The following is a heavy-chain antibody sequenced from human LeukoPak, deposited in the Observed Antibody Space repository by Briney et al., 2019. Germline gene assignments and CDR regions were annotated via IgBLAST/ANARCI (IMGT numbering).Heavy chain of an antibody. CDR2: IKEDGSEK. Sequence: GGSLRLSCAASGFTFSSYWMSWVRQAPGKGLEWVANIKEDGSEKYYVDSVKGRFTISRDNAKNSLFLQINSLRAEDTAVYYCASPTFQATDYWGQGTLVTVSS. J-gene: IGHJ4*02. CDR3: ASPTFQATDY. CDR1: GFTFSSYW. V-gene: IGHV3-7*01. D-gene: IGHD1-26*01.